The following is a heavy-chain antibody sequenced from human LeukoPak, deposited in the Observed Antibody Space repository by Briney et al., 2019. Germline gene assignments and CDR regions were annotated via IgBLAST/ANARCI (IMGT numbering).Heavy chain of an antibody. J-gene: IGHJ4*02. CDR1: GFTFSSYS. Sequence: AGSLRLSCAASGFTFSSYSMNWVRQAPGMGLVWVAHISGDGSTTSYADSVKGRFTISRDNAKNTLYMQRNSLRAEDTAVYYCARLDILTGNYYYFNFWGQGTLVTVSS. V-gene: IGHV3-74*01. CDR2: ISGDGSTT. CDR3: ARLDILTGNYYYFNF. D-gene: IGHD3-9*01.